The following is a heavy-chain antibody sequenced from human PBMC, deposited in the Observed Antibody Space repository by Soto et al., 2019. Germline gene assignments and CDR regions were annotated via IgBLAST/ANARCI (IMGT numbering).Heavy chain of an antibody. CDR3: AHRPGTYGSGSYLDY. Sequence: SGPTLVNPTQTLTLTCTFSGFSLSTSGVGVGSIRQPPGKALEWLALIYWDDDKRYSPSLKSTLTITKDTSKNQVVLTMTNMDPVDTATYYCAHRPGTYGSGSYLDYWGQGTLVTVSS. J-gene: IGHJ4*02. D-gene: IGHD3-10*01. V-gene: IGHV2-5*02. CDR2: IYWDDDK. CDR1: GFSLSTSGVG.